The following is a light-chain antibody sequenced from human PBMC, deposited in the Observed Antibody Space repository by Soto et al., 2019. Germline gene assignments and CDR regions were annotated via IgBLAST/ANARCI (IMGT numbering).Light chain of an antibody. J-gene: IGKJ2*01. V-gene: IGKV3-20*01. CDR3: QQYASARRT. CDR2: HAS. Sequence: ENVLTQSPGTLSLSPGERATLSCRASQSVSRNFLDWYQQKPGQAPRLLIYHASNRATGIPDRFSGSGSGTDFTLTISRLEPEDFAMYYCQQYASARRTFGQGTNLEIK. CDR1: QSVSRNF.